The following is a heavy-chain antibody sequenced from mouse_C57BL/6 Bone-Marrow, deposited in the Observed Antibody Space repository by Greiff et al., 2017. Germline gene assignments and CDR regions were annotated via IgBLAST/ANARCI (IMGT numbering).Heavy chain of an antibody. CDR2: IYPRGGNT. J-gene: IGHJ4*01. CDR3: ELSFIYGSSPYYDMDY. V-gene: IGHV1-81*01. Sequence: QVQLKESGAELARPGASVKLSCKASGYTFTSYGISWVKQRTGQGLEWIGEIYPRGGNTDYNDKFKGKATLTADKSSSTAYMDLRSLTSEDSAVYFCELSFIYGSSPYYDMDYWGQGTAVTVSS. CDR1: GYTFTSYG. D-gene: IGHD1-1*01.